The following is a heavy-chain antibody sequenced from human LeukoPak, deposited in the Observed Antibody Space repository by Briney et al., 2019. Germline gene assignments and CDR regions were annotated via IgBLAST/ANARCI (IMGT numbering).Heavy chain of an antibody. V-gene: IGHV3-30*02. D-gene: IGHD3-10*01. CDR2: IQYDGSNE. CDR1: RFTFSSYG. J-gene: IGHJ3*02. Sequence: GGSLRLSCAASRFTFSSYGMHWVRQAPGKGLEWVAYIQYDGSNEQYADSVKGRFTISRDNAKNSLYLQMNSLRAEDTAVYYCARDYYGSGAPDAFDIWGQGTMVTVSS. CDR3: ARDYYGSGAPDAFDI.